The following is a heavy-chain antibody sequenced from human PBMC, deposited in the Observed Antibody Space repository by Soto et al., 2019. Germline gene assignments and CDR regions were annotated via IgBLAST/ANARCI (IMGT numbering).Heavy chain of an antibody. V-gene: IGHV3-21*01. CDR3: AREVATADLDF. CDR1: GFTFSTYS. Sequence: GGSLRLSCAASGFTFSTYSMNWVRQAPGKGLEWVSSISSSSSYIYYADSVKGRFTISRDNAKNSLYLQMNSLRAEDTAVYYCAREVATADLDFWGQGTLVTVSS. D-gene: IGHD6-13*01. J-gene: IGHJ4*02. CDR2: ISSSSSYI.